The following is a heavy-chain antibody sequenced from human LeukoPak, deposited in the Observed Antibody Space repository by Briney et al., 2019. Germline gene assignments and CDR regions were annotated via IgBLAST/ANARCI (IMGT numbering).Heavy chain of an antibody. CDR1: AFSFGSYA. Sequence: GGSLRLSCAASAFSFGSYAMIWVRQAPGKGLEWVSVIYPSSDEIRYAESVKGRFTVSRDNSKNTLSLQMNSLRAEDTAIYYCAKYSLTGDPFDYWGQGTLVAVSS. CDR3: AKYSLTGDPFDY. D-gene: IGHD7-27*01. V-gene: IGHV3-23*01. J-gene: IGHJ4*02. CDR2: IYPSSDEI.